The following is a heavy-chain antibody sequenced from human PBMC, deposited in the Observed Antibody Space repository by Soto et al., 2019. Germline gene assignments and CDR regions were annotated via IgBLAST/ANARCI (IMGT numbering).Heavy chain of an antibody. Sequence: GGSLRLSCTASGFTFGDYAMSWFRQAPGKGLEWVGFIRSKAYGGTTEYAASVKGRFTISRNDSKSIAYLQMNSLKTEDTAVYYCTREYSYGYTNAFDIWGQGTMVTVSS. V-gene: IGHV3-49*03. CDR3: TREYSYGYTNAFDI. J-gene: IGHJ3*02. CDR2: IRSKAYGGTT. D-gene: IGHD3-10*01. CDR1: GFTFGDYA.